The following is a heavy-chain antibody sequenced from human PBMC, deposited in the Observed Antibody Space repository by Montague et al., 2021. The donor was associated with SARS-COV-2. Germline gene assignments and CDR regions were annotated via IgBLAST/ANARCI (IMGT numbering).Heavy chain of an antibody. CDR1: GGSISGYY. D-gene: IGHD2-8*01. CDR2: IYYSGST. J-gene: IGHJ6*02. V-gene: IGHV4-59*01. Sequence: SETLSLTCTVSGGSISGYYWSWIRQSPGKGLEWIGYIYYSGSTKYNPFLESRVTVSVDRSKNQVSLKLSSVTPADTAVYYCARLLRSCSNGVCRTYYYYAMDVWGQGTTDRLL. CDR3: ARLLRSCSNGVCRTYYYYAMDV.